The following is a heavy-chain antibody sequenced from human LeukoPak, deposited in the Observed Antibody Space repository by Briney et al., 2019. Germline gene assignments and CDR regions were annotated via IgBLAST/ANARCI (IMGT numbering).Heavy chain of an antibody. V-gene: IGHV4-59*01. J-gene: IGHJ3*02. D-gene: IGHD2-2*01. CDR2: VYYSGSI. CDR3: ARGVRHCASTTCFAGAGDI. CDR1: GGSISSYY. Sequence: KPSETLSLTCTVSGGSISSYYWTWIRQPPRKGLEWLGQVYYSGSIKYNPSLKSRVTVSTDTSKNQFSLKLRSVTAADTATYYCARGVRHCASTTCFAGAGDIWGQGKMVTVSS.